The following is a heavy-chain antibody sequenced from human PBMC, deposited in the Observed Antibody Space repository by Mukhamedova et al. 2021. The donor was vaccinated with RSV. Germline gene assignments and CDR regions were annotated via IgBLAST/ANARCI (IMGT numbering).Heavy chain of an antibody. V-gene: IGHV3-66*02. J-gene: IGHJ4*02. CDR3: ARVIYGDYYFDY. D-gene: IGHD4-17*01. CDR2: IYSGGST. Sequence: SWVCQAPGKGLEWVSVIYSGGSTYYADSVKGRFTISRDNSKNTLYLQMNSLRAEDTAVYYCARVIYGDYYFDYWGQGTLVTVSS.